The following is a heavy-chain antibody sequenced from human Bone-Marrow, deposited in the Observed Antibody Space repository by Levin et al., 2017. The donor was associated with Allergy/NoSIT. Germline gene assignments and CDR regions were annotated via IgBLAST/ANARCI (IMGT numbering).Heavy chain of an antibody. CDR2: IYSGGST. D-gene: IGHD6-19*01. V-gene: IGHV3-53*01. CDR1: GFTVSSNY. J-gene: IGHJ6*02. Sequence: GESLKISCAASGFTVSSNYMSWVRQAPGKGLEWVSVIYSGGSTYYADSVKGRFTISRDNSKNTLYLQMNSLRAEDTAVYYCATSGVMLAVAGAGDGMDVWGQGTTVTVSS. CDR3: ATSGVMLAVAGAGDGMDV.